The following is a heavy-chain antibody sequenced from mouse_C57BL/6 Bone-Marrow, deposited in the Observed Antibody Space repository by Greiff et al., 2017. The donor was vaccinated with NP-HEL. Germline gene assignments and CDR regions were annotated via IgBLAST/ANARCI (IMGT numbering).Heavy chain of an antibody. CDR1: GYTFTDYE. CDR2: LHPEPGGP. CDR3: ARRGGSSYYFDY. Sequence: VQLQQSGAELVRPGASVTLSCQASGYTFTDYEMHWVKQTPVHGLEWIGALHPEPGGPAYNEKFTSKATLTLYKSSSTAYMQLSSLTSEDSAVYYCARRGGSSYYFDYWGQGTTLTVSS. V-gene: IGHV1-15*01. J-gene: IGHJ2*01. D-gene: IGHD1-1*01.